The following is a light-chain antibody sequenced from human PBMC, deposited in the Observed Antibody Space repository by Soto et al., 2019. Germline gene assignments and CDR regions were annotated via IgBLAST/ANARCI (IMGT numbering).Light chain of an antibody. CDR3: QQYDAWPRT. CDR1: QSVSSK. J-gene: IGKJ1*01. CDR2: DTS. Sequence: EMVMTQSPATLSVSPGERATLSCRASQSVSSKLAWYQQKPGQAPRLLIYDTSTRATGIPARFSGSGSGTDFTLTISRLEPEDFAVYYCQQYDAWPRTFGQGTKV. V-gene: IGKV3-15*01.